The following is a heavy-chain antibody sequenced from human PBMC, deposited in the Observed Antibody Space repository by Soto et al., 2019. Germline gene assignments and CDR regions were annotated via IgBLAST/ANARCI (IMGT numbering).Heavy chain of an antibody. CDR3: ARDYESVLDSGYDSPPYYFDC. D-gene: IGHD5-12*01. CDR1: GYTFTSYY. CDR2: INPSGGST. Sequence: GASVKVSCKASGYTFTSYYMHWVRQAPGQGLEWMGIINPSGGSTSYAQKFQGRVTMTRDTSTNTVYMELSSLRSEDTAVYYCARDYESVLDSGYDSPPYYFDCWGQGTLVTVSS. V-gene: IGHV1-46*01. J-gene: IGHJ4*02.